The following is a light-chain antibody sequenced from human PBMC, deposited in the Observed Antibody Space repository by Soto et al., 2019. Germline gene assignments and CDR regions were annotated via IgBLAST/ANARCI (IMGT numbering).Light chain of an antibody. V-gene: IGLV1-44*01. J-gene: IGLJ1*01. CDR3: AAWDDSLNGYV. CDR2: SNN. CDR1: SSNIGSNT. Sequence: QSLLTDPPSSSGTPGQRVTISCSGSSSNIGSNTVNWYQQLPGTAPKLLIYSNNQRPSGVPDRFSGSKSGTSASLAISGLQSEDEADYYCAAWDDSLNGYVFGTGTKV.